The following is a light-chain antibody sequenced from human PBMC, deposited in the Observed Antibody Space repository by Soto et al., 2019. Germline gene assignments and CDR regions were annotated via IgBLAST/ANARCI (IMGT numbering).Light chain of an antibody. V-gene: IGLV2-14*03. Sequence: QSALTQPASVSGSPGQSITISCTGTSSDVGGSNYVSWHQQHTGKAPKLMIYDVSNRPSGVSNRFSGSKSGNTASLTISGLQAEDEADYYCGSYSSSSTLYVFGTGTKVTGL. CDR3: GSYSSSSTLYV. J-gene: IGLJ1*01. CDR2: DVS. CDR1: SSDVGGSNY.